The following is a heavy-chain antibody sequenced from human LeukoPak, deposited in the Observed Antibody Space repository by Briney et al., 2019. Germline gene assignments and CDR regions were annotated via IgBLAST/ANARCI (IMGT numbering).Heavy chain of an antibody. CDR1: GGTFSSYT. CDR3: ARVIGSSSFNWFDP. J-gene: IGHJ5*02. V-gene: IGHV1-69*02. D-gene: IGHD6-13*01. Sequence: SVKVSCKASGGTFSSYTISWVRQAPGQGLEWMRRIIPILGIANYAQKFQGRVTITADKSTSTAYMELSSLRSEDTAVYYCARVIGSSSFNWFDPWGQGTLVTVSS. CDR2: IIPILGIA.